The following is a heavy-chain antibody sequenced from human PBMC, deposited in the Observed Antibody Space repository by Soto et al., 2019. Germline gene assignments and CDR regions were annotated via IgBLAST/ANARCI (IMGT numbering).Heavy chain of an antibody. Sequence: PGESLKISCKGSGYSFTSYWIGWVRQMPGKGLEWMGIIYPGDSDTRYSPSFQGQVTISADKSISTAYLQWSSLKASDTAMYYCARLSSGWYPTTYYYGMDVWGQGTTVTVSS. CDR3: ARLSSGWYPTTYYYGMDV. CDR2: IYPGDSDT. J-gene: IGHJ6*02. V-gene: IGHV5-51*01. CDR1: GYSFTSYW. D-gene: IGHD6-19*01.